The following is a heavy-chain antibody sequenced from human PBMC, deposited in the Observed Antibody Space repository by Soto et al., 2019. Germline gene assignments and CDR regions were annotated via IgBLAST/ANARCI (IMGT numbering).Heavy chain of an antibody. Sequence: SVKVSCKTSGFTFSNSAVQWVRQARGQRLEWMGWIVVGSGNTRYAQNLHERVTITRDTTTGTAYMQLSSLTSKDTAVYYCAAELYSGGSCCSFDFWGQGTTVTVSS. D-gene: IGHD2-15*01. CDR2: IVVGSGNT. J-gene: IGHJ3*01. V-gene: IGHV1-58*01. CDR3: AAELYSGGSCCSFDF. CDR1: GFTFSNSA.